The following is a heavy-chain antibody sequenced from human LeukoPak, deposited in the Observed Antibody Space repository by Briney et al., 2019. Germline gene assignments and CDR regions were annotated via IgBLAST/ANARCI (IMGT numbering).Heavy chain of an antibody. D-gene: IGHD3-22*01. CDR1: GGTFSSYA. V-gene: IGHV1-69*13. CDR3: ARDLLGAYYDSSGSRLDY. CDR2: IIPIFGTA. Sequence: SVKVSCKASGGTFSSYAISWVRQAPGQGLEWMGGIIPIFGTANYAQKFQGRVTITADESTSTAYMELSSLRSDDTAVYYCARDLLGAYYDSSGSRLDYWGQGTLVTVSS. J-gene: IGHJ4*02.